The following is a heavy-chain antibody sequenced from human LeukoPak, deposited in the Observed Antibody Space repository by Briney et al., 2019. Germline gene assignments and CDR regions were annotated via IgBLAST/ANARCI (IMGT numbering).Heavy chain of an antibody. CDR3: AKGVGDPYGSGAGIFDY. CDR2: IYGDGSFT. CDR1: GFTFSNFW. D-gene: IGHD3-10*01. J-gene: IGHJ4*02. Sequence: GGSLRLSCAASGFTFSNFWMHWVRQAPGKGLVWVALIYGDGSFTRYADSVKGRFTISRDNSKNTLYLQMNSLRAEDTAVYYCAKGVGDPYGSGAGIFDYWGQGTLVTVSS. V-gene: IGHV3-74*01.